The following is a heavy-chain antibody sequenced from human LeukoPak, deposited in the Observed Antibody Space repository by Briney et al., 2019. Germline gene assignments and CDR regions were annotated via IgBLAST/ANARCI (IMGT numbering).Heavy chain of an antibody. CDR2: ISGSGDST. Sequence: GGSLRLSCAASGFTFNNYAMSWVRQAPGKGLEWVSTISGSGDSTHYADSVKGRFTISRDNPKNTLYMQMNSLRVEDTAVYYCVKGCSYTGCYTSGKWGQGTLVTVSS. J-gene: IGHJ4*02. D-gene: IGHD2-15*01. CDR1: GFTFNNYA. V-gene: IGHV3-23*01. CDR3: VKGCSYTGCYTSGK.